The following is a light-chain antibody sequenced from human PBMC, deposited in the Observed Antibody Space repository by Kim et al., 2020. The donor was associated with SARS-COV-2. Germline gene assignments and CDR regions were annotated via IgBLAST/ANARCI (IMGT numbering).Light chain of an antibody. CDR3: AAWDVSLSGYV. J-gene: IGLJ1*01. V-gene: IGLV1-47*01. Sequence: GQRITISCSGSNSNIGNSYVYCYQQLPKAAPKLLIFRNDQRSSGVPDRFSGSNSGTSVSLAISGLRSEHEADYYCAAWDVSLSGYVFGTGTKVTVL. CDR2: RND. CDR1: NSNIGNSY.